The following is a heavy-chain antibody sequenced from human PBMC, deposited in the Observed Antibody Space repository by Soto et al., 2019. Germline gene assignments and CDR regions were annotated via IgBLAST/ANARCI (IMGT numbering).Heavy chain of an antibody. Sequence: EVQLVESGGGLVQPGGSLTLSCAASGFTFSTYWMSWVRQAPGKGLEWVANIKQDGSDKYYVDSVKGRFTTSRDNAKNSLDLHMNSLRAEDTAVSYCASAPWHTLGYWGQGTLVTVSS. V-gene: IGHV3-7*03. D-gene: IGHD2-2*02. J-gene: IGHJ4*02. CDR1: GFTFSTYW. CDR3: ASAPWHTLGY. CDR2: IKQDGSDK.